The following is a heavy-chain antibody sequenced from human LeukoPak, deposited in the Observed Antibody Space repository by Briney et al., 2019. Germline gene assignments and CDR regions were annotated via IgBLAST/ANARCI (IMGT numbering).Heavy chain of an antibody. CDR3: VRHGGYTSSAVSDY. V-gene: IGHV5-51*01. J-gene: IGHJ4*02. CDR2: VYPGDSDT. Sequence: GESLKISCRGSGDSFNTYWIGWVRQMSGKGLEWMGLVYPGDSDTRYSPSFQGQVAFSADKSISTAYVQWSSLKASDTAIYYCVRHGGYTSSAVSDYWGQGTLVTVSS. D-gene: IGHD5-18*01. CDR1: GDSFNTYW.